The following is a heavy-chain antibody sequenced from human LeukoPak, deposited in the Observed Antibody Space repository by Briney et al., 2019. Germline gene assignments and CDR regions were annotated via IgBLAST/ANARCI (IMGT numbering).Heavy chain of an antibody. D-gene: IGHD1-1*01. Sequence: SETLSLTCAVYGGSFSGYYWSWIRQPPGKVLEWIGEINHSGSTNYNPSLKSRVTISVDTSKNQFSLKLSSVTAADTAVYYCATGTGTTYWFDPWGQGTLVTVSS. CDR2: INHSGST. V-gene: IGHV4-34*01. CDR1: GGSFSGYY. J-gene: IGHJ5*02. CDR3: ATGTGTTYWFDP.